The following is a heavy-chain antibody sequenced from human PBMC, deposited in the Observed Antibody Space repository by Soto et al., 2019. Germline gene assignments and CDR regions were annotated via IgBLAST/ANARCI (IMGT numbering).Heavy chain of an antibody. V-gene: IGHV4-59*01. Sequence: SATLSLTCTVSGGSISSYYWSWIRQPPGKGLEWIGYIYYSGSTNYNPSLKSRVTISVDTSKNQFSLKLSSVTAADTAVYYCARGEGYDFWSGYYNYWGQGTLVTVSS. J-gene: IGHJ4*02. CDR3: ARGEGYDFWSGYYNY. D-gene: IGHD3-3*01. CDR1: GGSISSYY. CDR2: IYYSGST.